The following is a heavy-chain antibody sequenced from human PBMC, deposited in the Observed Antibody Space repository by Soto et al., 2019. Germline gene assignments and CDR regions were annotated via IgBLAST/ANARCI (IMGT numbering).Heavy chain of an antibody. J-gene: IGHJ4*02. Sequence: EVQLVESGGGLVKPGGSLRLYCVASGFTFRAYSMSWVRQAPGQGLEWVASITSSNTYIYYTRSVEGRFTISRDDAKNSLHLQMNTLRAEDTAVYYCVRDLLEGYGHARQPDYWGQGTLVTVSS. CDR1: GFTFRAYS. V-gene: IGHV3-21*06. D-gene: IGHD2-15*01. CDR3: VRDLLEGYGHARQPDY. CDR2: ITSSNTYI.